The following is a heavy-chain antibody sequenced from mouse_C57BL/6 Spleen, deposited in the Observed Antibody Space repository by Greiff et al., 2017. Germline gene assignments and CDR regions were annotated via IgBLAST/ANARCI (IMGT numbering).Heavy chain of an antibody. CDR2: ISYDGSN. D-gene: IGHD2-5*01. Sequence: EVQRVESGPGLVKPSQSLSLTCSVTGYSITSGYYWNWIRQFPGNKLEWMGYISYDGSNNYNPSLKNRISITRDTSKNQFFLKLNSVTTEDTATYYCAREGAYYSNYLFAYWGQGTLVTVSA. CDR3: AREGAYYSNYLFAY. CDR1: GYSITSGYY. V-gene: IGHV3-6*01. J-gene: IGHJ3*01.